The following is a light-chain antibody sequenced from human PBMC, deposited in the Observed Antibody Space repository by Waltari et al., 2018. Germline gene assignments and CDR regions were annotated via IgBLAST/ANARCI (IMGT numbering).Light chain of an antibody. Sequence: QSTLTQPPSASGPPGQRVTIPCSGTSSTIRRNYVIWYQQFPGTAPKVLIYRNKQRPSGVPDRFSGARSGSSASLIIGGLRSEDEADYYCAAWDDSLSGWVFGGGTKVTVL. V-gene: IGLV1-47*01. J-gene: IGLJ3*02. CDR2: RNK. CDR1: SSTIRRNY. CDR3: AAWDDSLSGWV.